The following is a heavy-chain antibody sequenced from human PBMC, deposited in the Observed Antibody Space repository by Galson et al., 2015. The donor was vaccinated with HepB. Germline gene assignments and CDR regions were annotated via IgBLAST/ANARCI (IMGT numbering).Heavy chain of an antibody. CDR2: IKGKTDGGTT. D-gene: IGHD1-26*01. Sequence: SLRLSCAASGFTFSNAWMSWVRQAPGKGLEWVGRIKGKTDGGTTDYAAPVKGRFTISRDDSKNTLYLQMNSLKTEDTAVYYCTTDNGGSYSNDAFDIWGQGTMVTVSS. CDR3: TTDNGGSYSNDAFDI. J-gene: IGHJ3*02. V-gene: IGHV3-15*01. CDR1: GFTFSNAW.